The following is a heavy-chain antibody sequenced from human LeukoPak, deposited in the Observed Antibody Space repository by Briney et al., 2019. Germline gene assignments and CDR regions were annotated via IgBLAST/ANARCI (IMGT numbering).Heavy chain of an antibody. Sequence: GGSLRLSCAASGFTFSSYSMNWVRQAPGKGLEWVSSISSSSSYIYYADSVKGRFTISRDNAKNSLYLQMNSLRAEDTAVYYCARVIEYYYDSSGWYFDLWGRGTLVTVSS. CDR3: ARVIEYYYDSSGWYFDL. CDR1: GFTFSSYS. J-gene: IGHJ2*01. D-gene: IGHD3-22*01. V-gene: IGHV3-21*01. CDR2: ISSSSSYI.